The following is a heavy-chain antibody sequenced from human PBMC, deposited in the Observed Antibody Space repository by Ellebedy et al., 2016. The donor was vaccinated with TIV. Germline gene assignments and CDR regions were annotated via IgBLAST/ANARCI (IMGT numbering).Heavy chain of an antibody. V-gene: IGHV1-69*04. J-gene: IGHJ3*02. Sequence: SVKVSXKASGGTFSSYAISWVRQAPGQGLEWMGRIIPILGIANYAQKFQGRVTITADKSTSTAYMELSSLRSEDTAVYYCASGSDIVATPNDAFDIWGQGTMVTVSS. D-gene: IGHD5-12*01. CDR3: ASGSDIVATPNDAFDI. CDR2: IIPILGIA. CDR1: GGTFSSYA.